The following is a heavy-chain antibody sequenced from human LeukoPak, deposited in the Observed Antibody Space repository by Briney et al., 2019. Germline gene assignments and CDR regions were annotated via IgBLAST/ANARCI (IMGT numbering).Heavy chain of an antibody. Sequence: PGGSLRLSCVVSGFTFNNYSMNWVRQAPGKGLEWVSSITSSNNYVYYADSVEGRFTISRDNAKNSLFLQMNSLRAEDTAVYYCARAFFSWTDNSGYTFYLDCWGQGTLVTVSS. D-gene: IGHD3-22*01. V-gene: IGHV3-21*01. CDR3: ARAFFSWTDNSGYTFYLDC. CDR2: ITSSNNYV. CDR1: GFTFNNYS. J-gene: IGHJ4*02.